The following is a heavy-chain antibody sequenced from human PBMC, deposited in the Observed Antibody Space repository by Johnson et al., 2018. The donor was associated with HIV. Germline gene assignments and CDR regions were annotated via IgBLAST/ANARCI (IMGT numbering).Heavy chain of an antibody. J-gene: IGHJ3*02. CDR1: GFTFSSYA. V-gene: IGHV3-30-3*01. Sequence: QVQLVESGGGVVQPGRSLRLSCAASGFTFSSYAMHWVRQAPGKGLEWVAVISYDGSNKYYADSVKGRFTISRDNSKNSLYLQMNSQRAEDTALYYCARVSLHAFDIWGQGTMVTVSS. CDR2: ISYDGSNK. CDR3: ARVSLHAFDI. D-gene: IGHD2-2*01.